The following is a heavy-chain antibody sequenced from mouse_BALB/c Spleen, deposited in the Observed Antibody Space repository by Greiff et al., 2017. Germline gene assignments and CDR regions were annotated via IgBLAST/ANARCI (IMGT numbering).Heavy chain of an antibody. CDR1: GYSFTSYW. J-gene: IGHJ4*01. CDR2: IYPGNSDT. CDR3: TRNPVYGNYAMDY. Sequence: SGTVLARPGASVKMSCKASGYSFTSYWMHWVKQRPGQGLEWIGAIYPGNSDTSYNQKFKGKAKLTAVTSASTAYMELSSLTNEDSAVYYCTRNPVYGNYAMDYWGQGTSVTVSS. D-gene: IGHD2-1*01. V-gene: IGHV1-5*01.